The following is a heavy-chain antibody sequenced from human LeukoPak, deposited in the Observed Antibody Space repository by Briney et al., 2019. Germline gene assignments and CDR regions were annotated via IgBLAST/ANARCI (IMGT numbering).Heavy chain of an antibody. J-gene: IGHJ3*02. CDR1: GGSISSYY. CDR2: IYYSGST. CDR3: ARFSRSYDDAFDI. Sequence: SETLSLTCTVSGGSISSYYWSWIRQPPGKGLEWIGYIYYSGSTNYNPSLKSRVTISVDTSKNQFSLKLSSVTAADTAVYYCARFSRSYDDAFDIWGQGTMVTVSS. D-gene: IGHD1-26*01. V-gene: IGHV4-59*12.